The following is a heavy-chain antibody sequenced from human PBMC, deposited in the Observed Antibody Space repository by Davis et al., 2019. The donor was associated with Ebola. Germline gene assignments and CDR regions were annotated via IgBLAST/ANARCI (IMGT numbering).Heavy chain of an antibody. Sequence: PGGSPRLSCAASGFTFGDYAMHWVRQAPGKGLEWVSLISWDGRSTAYADSVRDRFSIPRDNSRNFLYLQMNGLRAEDTALYYCTAYDSTFRNYWGQGTLVTVSS. CDR3: TAYDSTFRNY. J-gene: IGHJ4*02. D-gene: IGHD3-22*01. V-gene: IGHV3-43D*03. CDR1: GFTFGDYA. CDR2: ISWDGRST.